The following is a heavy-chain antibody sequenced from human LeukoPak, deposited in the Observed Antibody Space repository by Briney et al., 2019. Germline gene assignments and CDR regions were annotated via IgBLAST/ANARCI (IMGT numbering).Heavy chain of an antibody. V-gene: IGHV3-30*04. CDR2: ISYDGSNK. CDR1: GVTFSSYA. J-gene: IGHJ6*02. CDR3: ARGLDSSSWLYYYYSYGMDV. D-gene: IGHD6-13*01. Sequence: GRSLRLSCAASGVTFSSYAMHWVRQAPGKGLEWVAVISYDGSNKYYADSVKGRFTISRDKSKNTLYLQMNSLRAEDTAVYYCARGLDSSSWLYYYYSYGMDVWGQGTTVTVSS.